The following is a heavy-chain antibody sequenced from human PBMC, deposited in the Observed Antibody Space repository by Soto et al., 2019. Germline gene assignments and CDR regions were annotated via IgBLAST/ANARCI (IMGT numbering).Heavy chain of an antibody. J-gene: IGHJ6*02. CDR2: ISSSSSYI. CDR3: AGDRGVRGVMGAYYYYGMDV. Sequence: EVQLVESGGGLVKPGGSLRLSCAASGFTFSSYSMNWVRQAPGKGLEWVSSISSSSSYIYYADSVKGRFTISRDNAKNSLYLQMNSLRAEDAAVYYCAGDRGVRGVMGAYYYYGMDVWGQGTTVTVSS. D-gene: IGHD3-10*01. CDR1: GFTFSSYS. V-gene: IGHV3-21*01.